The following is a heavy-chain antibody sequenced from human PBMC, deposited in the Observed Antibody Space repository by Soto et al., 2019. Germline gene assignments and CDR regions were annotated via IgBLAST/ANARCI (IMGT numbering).Heavy chain of an antibody. J-gene: IGHJ4*02. CDR2: IIPIFGTA. D-gene: IGHD6-19*01. V-gene: IGHV1-69*13. CDR3: ASSSPLAVAGMTGHY. CDR1: GGTFSSYA. Sequence: ASVKVSCKASGGTFSSYAISWVRQAPGQGLEWMGGIIPIFGTANYAQKFQGRVTITADESTSTAYMELSSLRSEDTAVYYCASSSPLAVAGMTGHYWGQGTLVTVSS.